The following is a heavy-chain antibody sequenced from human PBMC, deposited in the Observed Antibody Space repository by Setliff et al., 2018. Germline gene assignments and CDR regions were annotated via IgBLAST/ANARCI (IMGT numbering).Heavy chain of an antibody. V-gene: IGHV3-30*07. Sequence: PGGSLRLSCAASGFTFSSSPLHWVRQTPGKGLEWVATIKFDDRPTYYADSVMGRFTISRDNARNTLYLQMNRLRPEATAVYYCAKSGGDHCCPLYHHYYMDVWGTGTTVTVSS. CDR3: AKSGGDHCCPLYHHYYMDV. J-gene: IGHJ6*03. D-gene: IGHD2-21*02. CDR2: IKFDDRPT. CDR1: GFTFSSSP.